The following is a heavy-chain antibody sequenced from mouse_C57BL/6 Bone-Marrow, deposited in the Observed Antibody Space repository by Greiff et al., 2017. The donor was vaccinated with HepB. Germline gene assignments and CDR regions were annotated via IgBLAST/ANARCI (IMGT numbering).Heavy chain of an antibody. J-gene: IGHJ2*01. CDR1: GYTFTGYW. D-gene: IGHD2-3*01. V-gene: IGHV1-9*01. CDR2: ILPGSGST. Sequence: QVQLKQSGAELMKPGASVKLSCKATGYTFTGYWIEWVKQRPGHGLEWIGEILPGSGSTNYNEKFKGKATFTADTSSNTAYMQLSSLTTEDSAIYYCARRPIYDGYYVGYFDYWGQGTTLTVSS. CDR3: ARRPIYDGYYVGYFDY.